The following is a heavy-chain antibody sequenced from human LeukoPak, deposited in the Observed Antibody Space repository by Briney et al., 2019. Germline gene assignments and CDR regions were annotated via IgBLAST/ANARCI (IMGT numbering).Heavy chain of an antibody. CDR3: ATTMVRGVIIRDY. V-gene: IGHV4-4*07. CDR1: GGSISSDY. Sequence: SETLSLTCTVSGGSISSDYWSWIRQPAGKGLEWIGRIYTSGSTNYNPSLKSRVTMSVDTSKNQLSLKLSSVTAADTAVYYCATTMVRGVIIRDYWGQGTLVTVSS. D-gene: IGHD3-10*01. CDR2: IYTSGST. J-gene: IGHJ4*02.